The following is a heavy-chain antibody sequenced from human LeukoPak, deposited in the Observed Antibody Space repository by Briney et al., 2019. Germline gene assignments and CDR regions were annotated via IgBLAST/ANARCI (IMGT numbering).Heavy chain of an antibody. J-gene: IGHJ4*02. CDR3: ARQMGSSWYLLFDY. CDR1: GYTFTSYD. CDR2: MNPNSGNT. D-gene: IGHD6-13*01. V-gene: IGHV1-8*01. Sequence: GASVKVSCKASGYTFTSYDINWVRQATGQGLEWMGWMNPNSGNTGYAQKFQGRVTMTRNTSISTAYMELSSLRSEDTAVYYCARQMGSSWYLLFDYWGQGTLVTVSS.